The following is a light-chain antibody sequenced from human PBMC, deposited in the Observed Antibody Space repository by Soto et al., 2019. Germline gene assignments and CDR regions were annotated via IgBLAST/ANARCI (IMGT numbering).Light chain of an antibody. V-gene: IGLV2-8*01. Sequence: QSALTQPPSASGSPGQSVTISCTGTSSDVGGYNYVSWYQQHPGKAPKLMIYEVSKRPSGVPDRFSGSKSGSTASLTVSGLQAEDEADYYCSSYAGSNNLVFGTGTKVTVL. J-gene: IGLJ1*01. CDR3: SSYAGSNNLV. CDR2: EVS. CDR1: SSDVGGYNY.